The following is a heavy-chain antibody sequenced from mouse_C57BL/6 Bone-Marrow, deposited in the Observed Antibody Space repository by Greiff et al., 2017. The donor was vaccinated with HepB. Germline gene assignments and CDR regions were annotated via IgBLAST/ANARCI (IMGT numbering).Heavy chain of an antibody. D-gene: IGHD2-5*01. CDR2: ISNLAYSI. CDR3: ARQDRGYSNHGGAMDY. CDR1: GFTFSDYG. J-gene: IGHJ4*01. V-gene: IGHV5-15*01. Sequence: EVKPMESGGGLVQPGGSLKLSCAASGFTFSDYGMAWVRQAPRKGPEWVAFISNLAYSIYYADTVTGRFTISRENAKNTLYLEMSSLRSEDTAMYYCARQDRGYSNHGGAMDYWGQGTSVTVSS.